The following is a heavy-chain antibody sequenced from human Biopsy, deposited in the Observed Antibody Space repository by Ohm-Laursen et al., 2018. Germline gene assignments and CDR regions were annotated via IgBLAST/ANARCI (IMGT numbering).Heavy chain of an antibody. CDR2: ISETSSHI. J-gene: IGHJ6*02. Sequence: SLRLSCAASGFSVSSYDMNWVGQAPGPGMEWISYISETSSHIYDADSVRGRFTVARDIAKNSLYLQLNSLSVEDTAVYYCARDSSRRAREGGMDVWGQGTTVTVSS. D-gene: IGHD6-6*01. V-gene: IGHV3-21*01. CDR1: GFSVSSYD. CDR3: ARDSSRRAREGGMDV.